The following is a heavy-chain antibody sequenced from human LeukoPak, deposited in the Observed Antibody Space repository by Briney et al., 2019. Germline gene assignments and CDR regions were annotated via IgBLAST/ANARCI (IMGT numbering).Heavy chain of an antibody. J-gene: IGHJ4*02. V-gene: IGHV3-74*01. Sequence: GGSLRLSCAASGFTFSSYWMHWVRQAPGRGLVWVSRINNDGSSTSYADSVKGRFTISRDNAKNTLHLQMNSLRAEDTAVYYCARVRSAAAVDYWGQGTLVTVSS. CDR3: ARVRSAAAVDY. CDR1: GFTFSSYW. CDR2: INNDGSST.